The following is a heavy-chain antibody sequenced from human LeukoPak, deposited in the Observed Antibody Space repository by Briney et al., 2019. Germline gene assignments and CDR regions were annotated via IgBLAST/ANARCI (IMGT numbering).Heavy chain of an antibody. Sequence: ASETLSLTCTVSGGSISSYYWSWIRQPPGKGLEWIGYIYYSGSTNYNPSLKSRVTISVDTSKNQFSLKLSSVTAADTAVYYCARVQYYYYYMDVWGKGTTVTVSS. CDR2: IYYSGST. CDR1: GGSISSYY. CDR3: ARVQYYYYYMDV. J-gene: IGHJ6*03. V-gene: IGHV4-59*01.